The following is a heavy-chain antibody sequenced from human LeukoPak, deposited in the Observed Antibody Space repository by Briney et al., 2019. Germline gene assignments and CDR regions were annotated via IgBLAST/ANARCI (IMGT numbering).Heavy chain of an antibody. CDR2: INPNSGDT. CDR3: ARSSGWGGDY. J-gene: IGHJ4*02. D-gene: IGHD6-19*01. CDR1: GYTLTDYY. V-gene: IGHV1-2*02. Sequence: GASVKVSCKASGYTLTDYYMHWVRQAPGQGLERMGWINPNSGDTNYAQKFQGRVTMTRDTSINTAYMELSRLTSDDTAVYYCARSSGWGGDYWGQGTLVTVSS.